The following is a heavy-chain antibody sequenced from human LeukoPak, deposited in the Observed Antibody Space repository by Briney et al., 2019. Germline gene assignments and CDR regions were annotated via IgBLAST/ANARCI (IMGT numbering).Heavy chain of an antibody. CDR2: IYTSGRT. Sequence: SQTRSLTCTVSGGSISSGSSYWGWIRQPAGKGLEWIGRIYTSGRTNYNPSLKSRVTISVDTSKNQFSLKLSAVTAADTAVYYCASAYCGGDCYSLGLLAEYFQHWGQGTLVTVSS. V-gene: IGHV4-61*02. D-gene: IGHD2-21*01. CDR3: ASAYCGGDCYSLGLLAEYFQH. J-gene: IGHJ1*01. CDR1: GGSISSGSSY.